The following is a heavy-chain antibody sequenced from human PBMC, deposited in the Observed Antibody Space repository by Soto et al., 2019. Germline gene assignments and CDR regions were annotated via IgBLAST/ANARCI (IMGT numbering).Heavy chain of an antibody. CDR3: ARIDSSGYYFDY. CDR1: GFTVSSNY. J-gene: IGHJ4*02. D-gene: IGHD3-22*01. Sequence: GGSLRLSCAASGFTVSSNYMSWVRQAPGKGLEWVSVIYSGGSTYYADSVKGRFTISRDNSKNTLYLQMNSLRAEDTAVYYCARIDSSGYYFDYWGQGTLVTVSS. V-gene: IGHV3-53*01. CDR2: IYSGGST.